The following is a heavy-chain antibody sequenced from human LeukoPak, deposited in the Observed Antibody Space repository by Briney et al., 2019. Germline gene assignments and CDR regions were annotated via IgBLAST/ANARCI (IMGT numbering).Heavy chain of an antibody. CDR1: GGSVSSGSYY. D-gene: IGHD2-2*01. Sequence: PSETLSLTCTVSGGSVSSGSYYWSWIRQPPGKGLEWIGYIYYSGTTNYNPSLKSRVTMSVDTSKNQFSLKLTSVTAADTAVYSCARLSTYVRAFDFWGQGTLVTVSS. V-gene: IGHV4-61*01. J-gene: IGHJ4*02. CDR2: IYYSGTT. CDR3: ARLSTYVRAFDF.